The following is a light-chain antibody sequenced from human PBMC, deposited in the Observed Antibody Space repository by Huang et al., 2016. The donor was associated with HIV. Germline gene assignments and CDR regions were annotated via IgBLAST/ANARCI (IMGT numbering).Light chain of an antibody. Sequence: IRMTQSPSSLSASTGDRVTITCRASQNVGTSLAWYQQRPGRAPVPLIYDASTLQRGVPSRFSGSGSRTVFTLTIGCLQVEDAATYYCQHSDGLSPLTFGGGT. CDR3: QHSDGLSPLT. CDR2: DAS. V-gene: IGKV1-8*01. CDR1: QNVGTS. J-gene: IGKJ4*01.